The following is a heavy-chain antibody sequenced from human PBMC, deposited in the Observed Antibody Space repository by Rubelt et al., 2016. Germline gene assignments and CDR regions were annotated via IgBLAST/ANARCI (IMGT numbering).Heavy chain of an antibody. J-gene: IGHJ5*02. V-gene: IGHV1-18*01. CDR3: ARVMITFGGVIEVGWFDP. D-gene: IGHD3-16*02. Sequence: QVQLVQSGAEVKKPGASVKVSCKASGYTFTSYGISWVRQAPGQGLEWMGWISAYNGNTNYAQKLQCRVTRTTDTSTSTAYMELRSLRSDDTAVYYCARVMITFGGVIEVGWFDPWGQGTLVTVSS. CDR2: ISAYNGNT. CDR1: GYTFTSYG.